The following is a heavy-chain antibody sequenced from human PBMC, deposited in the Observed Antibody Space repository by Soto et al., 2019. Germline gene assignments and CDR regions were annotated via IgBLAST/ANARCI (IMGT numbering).Heavy chain of an antibody. D-gene: IGHD3-16*01. Sequence: KTSETLSLTCSVSGRSMRSNYWSWIRQSPDTGLEWLGYVFYGGTDYNPSLGGRVSMSVETSKSQFCLKLTSVTVADTAVYYCASYRGALYFESWGPGILVTVSS. CDR2: VFYGGT. CDR3: ASYRGALYFES. V-gene: IGHV4-59*01. J-gene: IGHJ4*02. CDR1: GRSMRSNY.